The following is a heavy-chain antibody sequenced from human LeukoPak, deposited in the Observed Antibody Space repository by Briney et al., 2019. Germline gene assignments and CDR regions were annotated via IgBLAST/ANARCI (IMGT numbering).Heavy chain of an antibody. CDR1: GYDFTHYW. CDR3: ARRGDRTDRIDP. CDR2: IYPADSDT. V-gene: IGHV5-51*01. D-gene: IGHD4-17*01. J-gene: IGHJ5*02. Sequence: GESLKISCEASGYDFTHYWIGWVRQMPGKGLELMGIIYPADSDTRYSPSFQGQVTISADKSISTAYLQWSSLKASDTAMYYCARRGDRTDRIDPWGQGTLVTVSS.